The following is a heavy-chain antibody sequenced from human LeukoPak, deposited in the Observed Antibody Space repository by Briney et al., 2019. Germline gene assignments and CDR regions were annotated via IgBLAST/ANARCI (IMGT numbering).Heavy chain of an antibody. D-gene: IGHD3-22*01. CDR2: IYYSGST. V-gene: IGHV4-59*01. Sequence: SETLSLTXTVSGGSISSYYWSWIRQPPGKGLEWIGYIYYSGSTNYNPSLKSRVTISVDTSKNQFSLKLSSVTAADTAVYYCAREPHYYDSSGYSQYYFDYWGQGTLVTVSS. J-gene: IGHJ4*02. CDR3: AREPHYYDSSGYSQYYFDY. CDR1: GGSISSYY.